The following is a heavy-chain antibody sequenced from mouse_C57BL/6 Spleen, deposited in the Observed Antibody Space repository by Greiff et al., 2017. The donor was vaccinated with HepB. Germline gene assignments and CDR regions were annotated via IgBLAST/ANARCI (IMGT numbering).Heavy chain of an antibody. Sequence: QVQLQQSGAELVRPGASVKLSCKASGYTFTDYYINWVKQRPGQGLEWIARIYPGSGNTYYNEKFKGKATLTAEKSSSTAYMQLSSLTSEDSAVYFCASGLLRRRGAMDYWGQGTSVTVSS. V-gene: IGHV1-76*01. CDR2: IYPGSGNT. D-gene: IGHD1-1*01. CDR3: ASGLLRRRGAMDY. CDR1: GYTFTDYY. J-gene: IGHJ4*01.